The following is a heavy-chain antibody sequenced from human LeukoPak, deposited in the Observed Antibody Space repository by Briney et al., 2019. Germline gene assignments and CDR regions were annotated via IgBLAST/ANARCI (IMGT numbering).Heavy chain of an antibody. J-gene: IGHJ3*02. V-gene: IGHV1-2*02. CDR2: INPNSGGT. CDR1: GYTFTGYY. CDR3: ARASGYYYGAFDI. D-gene: IGHD3-22*01. Sequence: ASVKFSCKASGYTFTGYYMHWVRQAPGQGLEWMGWINPNSGGTNYAQKFQGRVTMTRDTSISTAYMELSRLRSDDTAVYYCARASGYYYGAFDIWGQGTMVTVSS.